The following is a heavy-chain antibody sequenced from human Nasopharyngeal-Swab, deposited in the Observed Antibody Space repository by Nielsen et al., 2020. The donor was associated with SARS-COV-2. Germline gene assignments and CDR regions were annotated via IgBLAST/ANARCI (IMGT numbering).Heavy chain of an antibody. V-gene: IGHV1-8*02. D-gene: IGHD4-17*01. CDR3: ARGNPVTTYGY. CDR1: GGTFSSYA. CDR2: MNPNSGNT. Sequence: ASVKVSCKASGGTFSSYAISWVRQAPGQGLEWMGWMNPNSGNTGYAQKFQGRVTMTRNTSISTAYMELSSLRSEDTAVYYCARGNPVTTYGYWGQGTLVTVSS. J-gene: IGHJ4*02.